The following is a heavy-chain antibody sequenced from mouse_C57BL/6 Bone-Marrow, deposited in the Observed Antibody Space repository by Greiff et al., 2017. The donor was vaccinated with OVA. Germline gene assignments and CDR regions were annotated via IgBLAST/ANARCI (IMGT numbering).Heavy chain of an antibody. V-gene: IGHV5-12*01. J-gene: IGHJ1*03. CDR1: GFTFSDYY. D-gene: IGHD1-1*01. CDR3: AREGYYGSSPLYWYFDV. CDR2: ISNGGGST. Sequence: EVQGVESGGGLVQPGGSLKLSCAASGFTFSDYYMYWVRQTPEKRLEWVAYISNGGGSTYYPDTVKGRFTISRDNDKNTLYLQMSRLKSDDTAMYYCAREGYYGSSPLYWYFDVWGTGTTVTVSS.